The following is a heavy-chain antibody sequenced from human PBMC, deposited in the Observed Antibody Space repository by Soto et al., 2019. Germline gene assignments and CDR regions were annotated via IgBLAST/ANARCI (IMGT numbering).Heavy chain of an antibody. V-gene: IGHV4-59*01. J-gene: IGHJ4*02. D-gene: IGHD3-10*01. CDR3: ARGRGGQNY. CDR1: GGSISSYY. Sequence: QVQLQESGPGLVKPSETLSLTCTVSGGSISSYYWSWIRQPPGKGLEWIGYIYYSGSTNYNPSLKSRGTISVDTSKNQFSLKLSSVTAADTAVYYCARGRGGQNYWGQGTLVTVSS. CDR2: IYYSGST.